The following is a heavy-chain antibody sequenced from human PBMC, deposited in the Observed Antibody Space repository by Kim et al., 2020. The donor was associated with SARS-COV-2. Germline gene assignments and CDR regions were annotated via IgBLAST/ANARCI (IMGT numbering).Heavy chain of an antibody. CDR1: GFTFDNYW. Sequence: GGSLRPSCVASGFTFDNYWMSWVRQAPGKGLEWVANIKQGGSEKYYVDSVKGRFTISRDNGKNSLYLQMNSLRAEDTAVYYCGRELGAGIDYWGQGTLVTVSS. J-gene: IGHJ4*02. CDR2: IKQGGSEK. V-gene: IGHV3-7*01. CDR3: GRELGAGIDY. D-gene: IGHD7-27*01.